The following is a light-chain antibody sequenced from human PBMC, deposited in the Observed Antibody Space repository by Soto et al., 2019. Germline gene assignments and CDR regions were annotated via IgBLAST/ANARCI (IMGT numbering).Light chain of an antibody. V-gene: IGLV1-44*01. CDR3: AAWGESLNGYG. CDR1: SSNIGTNT. CDR2: SNN. J-gene: IGLJ1*01. Sequence: QSVLTQPPSASGTPGQGVTISCSGSSSNIGTNTVNWYQQLPGTAPKLLIYSNNQRPSGVPDRFSGSRSGTAASLAISGLQSEDEADYYGAAWGESLNGYGFGNGTKVTVL.